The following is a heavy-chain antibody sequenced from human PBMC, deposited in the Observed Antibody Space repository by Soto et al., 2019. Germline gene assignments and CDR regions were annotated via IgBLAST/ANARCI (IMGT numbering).Heavy chain of an antibody. CDR1: GDSVSSSSYY. J-gene: IGHJ5*02. CDR3: ARDHYGSGSYYNQQHWFDT. D-gene: IGHD3-10*01. Sequence: SETLSLTCTVSGDSVSSSSYYWSWIRQHPGKGLEWIGYIYYSGSTYYNPSLKSRVTISVDTSKNQFSLKLSSVTAADTAVYYCARDHYGSGSYYNQQHWFDTWGQGTLVTVSS. CDR2: IYYSGST. V-gene: IGHV4-31*03.